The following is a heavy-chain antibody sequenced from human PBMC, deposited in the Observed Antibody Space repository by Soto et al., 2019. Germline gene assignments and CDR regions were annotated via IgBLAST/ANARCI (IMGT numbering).Heavy chain of an antibody. V-gene: IGHV4-34*01. Sequence: PSETLSLTCSVSGSSMTTYYWHWIRQPPGKGLEWIGEISHSGSTNYNPSLKSRVTISVDTSKNQFSLKLSSVTAADTAVYYCARGWGRIFDYWGQGTLVTVSS. D-gene: IGHD7-27*01. CDR2: ISHSGST. J-gene: IGHJ4*02. CDR1: GSSMTTYY. CDR3: ARGWGRIFDY.